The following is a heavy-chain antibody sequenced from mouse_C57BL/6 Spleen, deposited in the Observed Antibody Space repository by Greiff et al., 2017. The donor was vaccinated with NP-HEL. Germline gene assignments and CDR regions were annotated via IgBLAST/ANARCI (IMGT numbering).Heavy chain of an antibody. D-gene: IGHD2-4*01. CDR1: GFSFNTYA. V-gene: IGHV10-1*01. J-gene: IGHJ1*03. CDR3: VRPSYYDYDGGYFDV. CDR2: IRSKSNNYAT. Sequence: DVMLVESGGGLVQPKGSLKLSCAASGFSFNTYAMNWVRQAPGKGLEWVARIRSKSNNYATYYADSVKDRFTISRDDSESMLYLQMNNLKTEDTAMYYCVRPSYYDYDGGYFDVWGTGTTVTVSS.